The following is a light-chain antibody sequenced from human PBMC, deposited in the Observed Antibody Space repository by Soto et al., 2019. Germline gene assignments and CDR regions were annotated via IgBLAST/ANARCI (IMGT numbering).Light chain of an antibody. J-gene: IGKJ1*01. CDR3: QQYNNWPWT. CDR1: QSVSSN. V-gene: IGKV3-15*01. CDR2: GAS. Sequence: EIVMTQSPATLSVSPGERVTLSCRASQSVSSNLAWYRQKPGQAPRLLIYGASTRATGVPARFSGSGSRTDFTLTISSLQSEDFAVYYCQQYNNWPWTFGQGTKVEIK.